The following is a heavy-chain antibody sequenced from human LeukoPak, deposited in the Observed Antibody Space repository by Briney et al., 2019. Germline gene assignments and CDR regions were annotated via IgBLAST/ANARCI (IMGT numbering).Heavy chain of an antibody. D-gene: IGHD2-2*02. V-gene: IGHV3-30-3*01. CDR1: GFTFSSYA. CDR2: ISYVGSHK. CDR3: ARDRGYCSSTSCYTYYYYYMDV. Sequence: GRSLRLSCAASGFTFSSYAMDWVRQAPGKGLEWVAVISYVGSHKYYADSVKGRFTISRDNSKNTLYLQMNSLRAEDTAVYYCARDRGYCSSTSCYTYYYYYMDVWGKGTLVTVSS. J-gene: IGHJ6*03.